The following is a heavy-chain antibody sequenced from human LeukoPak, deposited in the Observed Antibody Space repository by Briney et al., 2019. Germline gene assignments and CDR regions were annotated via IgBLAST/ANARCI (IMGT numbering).Heavy chain of an antibody. CDR1: GFTFSSYS. Sequence: PGGSLRLSCAASGFTFSSYSMNWVRQAPGKGLEWVSSISSSSSYIYYADSVKGRFTISRDNSQNTLFLQMNSLRAEDTAIYYCAKQGPTHHHTFDIWGQGTMVIVSS. V-gene: IGHV3-21*04. J-gene: IGHJ3*02. CDR2: ISSSSSYI. CDR3: AKQGPTHHHTFDI. D-gene: IGHD1-14*01.